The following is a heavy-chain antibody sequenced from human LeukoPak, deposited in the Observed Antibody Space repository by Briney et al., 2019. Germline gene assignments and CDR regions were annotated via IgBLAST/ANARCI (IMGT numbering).Heavy chain of an antibody. CDR3: ARIKAHSSSSFYYGMDV. Sequence: ASVKVSCSASGYTFTSYGISWVRQAPGQGLEWMGWISAYNGNTNYAQKFQGRVTITADESTSTAYMELSSLRSEDTAVYYCARIKAHSSSSFYYGMDVWGQGTTVTVSS. D-gene: IGHD6-6*01. J-gene: IGHJ6*02. CDR1: GYTFTSYG. V-gene: IGHV1-18*01. CDR2: ISAYNGNT.